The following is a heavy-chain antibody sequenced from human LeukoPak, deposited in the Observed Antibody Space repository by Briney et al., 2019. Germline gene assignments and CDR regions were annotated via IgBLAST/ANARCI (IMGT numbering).Heavy chain of an antibody. V-gene: IGHV4-4*07. CDR2: IYTSGST. Sequence: RSSETLSLTCTVSGGSISSYYWSWIRQPAGKGLEWIGRIYTSGSTNYNPSLKSRVTMSVDTSKNQFSLKLSSVIAADTAVYYCARDSSGIIAAAGTDYWGQGTLVTVSS. J-gene: IGHJ4*02. CDR3: ARDSSGIIAAAGTDY. D-gene: IGHD6-13*01. CDR1: GGSISSYY.